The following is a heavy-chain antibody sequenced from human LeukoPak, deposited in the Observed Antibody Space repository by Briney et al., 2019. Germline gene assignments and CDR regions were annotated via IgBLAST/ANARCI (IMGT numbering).Heavy chain of an antibody. CDR3: AREEPLVRSGSYVDY. CDR1: GFTFSDHY. J-gene: IGHJ4*02. D-gene: IGHD1-26*01. CDR2: TRNKVNSYTT. V-gene: IGHV3-72*01. Sequence: PGGSLRLSCAASGFTFSDHYMNWVRQAPGKGLEWVGRTRNKVNSYTTEYAASVKGRFTISRDDSKNSLYLQMNSLRAEDTAVYYCAREEPLVRSGSYVDYWGQGTLVTVSS.